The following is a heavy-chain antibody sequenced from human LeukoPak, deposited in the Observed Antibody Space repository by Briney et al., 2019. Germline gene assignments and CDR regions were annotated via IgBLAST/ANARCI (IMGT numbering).Heavy chain of an antibody. Sequence: ASVKVSCKASGYTFTSYYMHWVRQAPGQGLEWMGIINPSGGSTSYAQKFQGRVTMTRDTSTSTVYVELSSLRSEDTAVYYCARSSRFLTGAYWGQGTLVTVSS. V-gene: IGHV1-46*01. CDR1: GYTFTSYY. J-gene: IGHJ4*02. CDR3: ARSSRFLTGAY. D-gene: IGHD3-9*01. CDR2: INPSGGST.